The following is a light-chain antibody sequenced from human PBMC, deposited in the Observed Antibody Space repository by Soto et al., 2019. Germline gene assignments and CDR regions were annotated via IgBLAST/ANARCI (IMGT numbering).Light chain of an antibody. V-gene: IGKV3-20*01. J-gene: IGKJ4*01. CDR3: QQYGSSPLT. CDR2: DAS. CDR1: QSVRSNF. Sequence: EIVLTQSPGTLSLSPGERATLSCRASQSVRSNFLAWYRQKPGQAPRLLMHDASSRATGISDRPSGSGSGTDFTLTISRLEPEDFAVYYCQQYGSSPLTFGGGTKVDI.